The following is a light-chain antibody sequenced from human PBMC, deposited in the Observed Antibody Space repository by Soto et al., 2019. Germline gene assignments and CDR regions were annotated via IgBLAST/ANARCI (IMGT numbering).Light chain of an antibody. Sequence: DIQMTQSPSSLSASVGDRVTITCLASQSISSYLNWYQQKPGKAPKLLIYAASSLQSGVPSRFSGSGSVTDFTLTISSLQPEEFATYYSQQSYSTPYTFGQGTKLEIK. CDR1: QSISSY. J-gene: IGKJ2*01. CDR2: AAS. CDR3: QQSYSTPYT. V-gene: IGKV1-39*01.